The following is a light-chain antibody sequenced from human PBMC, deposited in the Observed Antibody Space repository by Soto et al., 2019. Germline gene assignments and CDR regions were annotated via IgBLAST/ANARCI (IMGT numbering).Light chain of an antibody. CDR2: DAS. CDR3: QQYNSYPWT. Sequence: DIQLTQSPSTLSASVGDRVTITCRASLSIDSWLAWYQQKPGKAPKLLIYDASSLESGVPSRFSGSGSGTEFTLSISRLQPDDFATYHCQQYNSYPWTFGQGTKV. CDR1: LSIDSW. V-gene: IGKV1-5*01. J-gene: IGKJ1*01.